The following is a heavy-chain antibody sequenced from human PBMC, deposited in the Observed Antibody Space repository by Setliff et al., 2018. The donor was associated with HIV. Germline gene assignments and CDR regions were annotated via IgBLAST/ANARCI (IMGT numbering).Heavy chain of an antibody. Sequence: NPSETLSLTCAVSGDSMSNNVYWAWIRQTPGRGLEGIGSVYGTGSTYYSPSLKSRVTMSKDTSKNQLALNLYFVTAADTALYYCAIQNGGQPYHLDYWGQGVLVTFSS. CDR1: GDSMSNNVY. CDR3: AIQNGGQPYHLDY. V-gene: IGHV4-38-2*01. J-gene: IGHJ4*02. CDR2: VYGTGST. D-gene: IGHD1-1*01.